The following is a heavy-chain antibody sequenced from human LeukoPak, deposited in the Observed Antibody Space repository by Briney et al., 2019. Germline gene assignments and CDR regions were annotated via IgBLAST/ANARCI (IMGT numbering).Heavy chain of an antibody. Sequence: PGRFLRLSCAASGFIFADYAMHWVRQAPGNGQEWVSGISWNSGSIGYADSVKCRFTISRDNAKNSLYLQMNSLRAEDTALYYCAKDIRVRWSGKYYFDYWGQGTLVTVSS. D-gene: IGHD3-10*01. V-gene: IGHV3-9*01. J-gene: IGHJ4*02. CDR3: AKDIRVRWSGKYYFDY. CDR2: ISWNSGSI. CDR1: GFIFADYA.